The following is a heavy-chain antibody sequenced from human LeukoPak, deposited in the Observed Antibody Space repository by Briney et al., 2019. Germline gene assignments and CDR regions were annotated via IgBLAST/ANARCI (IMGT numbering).Heavy chain of an antibody. CDR3: ARGGGYSYGYIDY. CDR1: GFTFSSSE. V-gene: IGHV3-53*01. CDR2: IYSGGST. J-gene: IGHJ4*02. D-gene: IGHD5-18*01. Sequence: GGSLRLSCAASGFTFSSSEMHWVRQAPGKGLEWVSVIYSGGSTYYADSVKGRFTISRDNSKNTLYLQMNSLRAEDTAVYYCARGGGYSYGYIDYWGQGTLVTVSS.